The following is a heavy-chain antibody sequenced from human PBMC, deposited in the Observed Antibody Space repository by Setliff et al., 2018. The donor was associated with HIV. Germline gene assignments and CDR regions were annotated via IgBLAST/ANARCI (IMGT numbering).Heavy chain of an antibody. CDR2: IYYSGST. J-gene: IGHJ4*02. CDR3: ARYDYGDFDY. Sequence: SETLSLTCTVSGGSISSSSYYWGWIRQPPGKGLELIGSIYYSGSTYYNPSLKSRVTISVDTSKNQFSLNLSSVTAADTAVYYCARYDYGDFDYWGQGTPVTVSS. V-gene: IGHV4-39*07. CDR1: GGSISSSSYY. D-gene: IGHD4-17*01.